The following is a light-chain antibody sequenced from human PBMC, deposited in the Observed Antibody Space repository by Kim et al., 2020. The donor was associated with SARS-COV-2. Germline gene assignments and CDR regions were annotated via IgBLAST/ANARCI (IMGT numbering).Light chain of an antibody. V-gene: IGKV1-5*01. CDR2: HAS. CDR1: QSISGW. J-gene: IGKJ1*01. Sequence: STLAASVGDRVSITCRASQSISGWLAWYQQKPGKAPKLLIYHASTLEGGVPSRFSGSGSGTEFTLTTNNLQPDDFATYYCQHLGTFGLGTKVDIK. CDR3: QHLGT.